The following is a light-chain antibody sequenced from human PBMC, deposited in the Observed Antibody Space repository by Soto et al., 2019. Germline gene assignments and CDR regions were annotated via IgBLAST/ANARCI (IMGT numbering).Light chain of an antibody. CDR1: SSNIGSNT. CDR3: AAWDDSLNGPGVV. CDR2: SNN. Sequence: QLVLTQPPSASGTPGQRVTISCSGSSSNIGSNTVNWYQQLPGTAPKLLIYSNNQRPSGVPDRFSGSKSGTSASLAISGLKSEHEADYDCAAWDDSLNGPGVVFGGGTKLTVL. J-gene: IGLJ2*01. V-gene: IGLV1-44*01.